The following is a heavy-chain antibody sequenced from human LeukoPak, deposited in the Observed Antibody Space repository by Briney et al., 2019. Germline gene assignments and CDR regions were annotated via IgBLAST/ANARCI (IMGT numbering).Heavy chain of an antibody. CDR1: GGTFSSYA. Sequence: ASVKVSCKASGGTFSSYAIRWVRQAPGQGLEWMGGIIPIFGTANYAQKFQGRVTITADESTSTAYLELSSLRSEDTAVYYCASAGEYQLPIPDNYYYYYMDVWGKGTTVTVSS. V-gene: IGHV1-69*13. CDR2: IIPIFGTA. D-gene: IGHD2-2*01. CDR3: ASAGEYQLPIPDNYYYYYMDV. J-gene: IGHJ6*03.